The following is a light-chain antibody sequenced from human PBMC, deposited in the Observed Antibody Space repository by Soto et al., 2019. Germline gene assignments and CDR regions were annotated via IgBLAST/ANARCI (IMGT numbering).Light chain of an antibody. CDR2: TAS. Sequence: EIVMTQSPATLSVSPGERATLSCRASQSVGSDLAWYQQKPGQAPRLLVYTASTRAADVPARFSGSGSGTEFTLTISSLQSEDFAVYYCQQYGSSPLTFGGGTRWISN. CDR3: QQYGSSPLT. CDR1: QSVGSD. V-gene: IGKV3-15*01. J-gene: IGKJ4*01.